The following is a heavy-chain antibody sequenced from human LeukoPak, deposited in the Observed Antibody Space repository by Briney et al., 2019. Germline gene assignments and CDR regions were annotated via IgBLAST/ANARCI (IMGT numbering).Heavy chain of an antibody. CDR1: GYTFTSYG. CDR2: ISAYNGNT. Sequence: GASVKVSCKASGYTFTSYGISWVRQAPGQGLEWMGWISAYNGNTNYAQKLQGRVTMTTDKSTSTAYMELSSLRSENTAVYYCARENEAWELAPEVVDYWGQGTLVTVSS. V-gene: IGHV1-18*01. CDR3: ARENEAWELAPEVVDY. J-gene: IGHJ4*02. D-gene: IGHD1-26*01.